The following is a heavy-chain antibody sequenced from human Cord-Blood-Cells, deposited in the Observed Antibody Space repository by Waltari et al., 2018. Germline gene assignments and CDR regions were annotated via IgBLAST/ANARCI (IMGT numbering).Heavy chain of an antibody. J-gene: IGHJ4*02. CDR2: IYYSGRT. D-gene: IGHD7-27*01. CDR3: SRHSTGALDY. CDR1: GGSISSSSNY. V-gene: IGHV4-39*01. Sequence: LQLQESGPGLVKPSETLSLTCTVSGGSISSSSNYWGWFRQPPGKGLEWIGRIYYSGRTSAHPSLKSRATISVDTSKNQFSLKLGSVTAADTAVYYCSRHSTGALDYWGQGTLVTVSS.